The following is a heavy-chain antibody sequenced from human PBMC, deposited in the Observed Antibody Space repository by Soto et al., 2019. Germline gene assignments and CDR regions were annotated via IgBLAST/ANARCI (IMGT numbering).Heavy chain of an antibody. CDR3: ARHGSY. V-gene: IGHV4-39*01. J-gene: IGHJ4*02. Sequence: SETLSLTCTVSGVSITTTSYYWGWIRQPPGKGLEWIGSVYFSGTTYYNPSLKSRVTISVDTSKNHFSLRLSSVTATDTAIYYCARHGSYWGQGTLVTVSS. CDR1: GVSITTTSYY. CDR2: VYFSGTT.